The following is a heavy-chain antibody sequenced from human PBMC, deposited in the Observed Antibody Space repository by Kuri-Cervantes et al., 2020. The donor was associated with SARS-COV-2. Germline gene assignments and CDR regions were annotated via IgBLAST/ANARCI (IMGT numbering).Heavy chain of an antibody. V-gene: IGHV3-30*02. CDR2: RRYDGSNK. CDR1: GFTFSSYG. Sequence: GESLKISCAASGFTFSSYGMHWVRQAPGKGLEWVAFRRYDGSNKYYADSVKGRFTISRDNSKNTLYLQMNSLRAEDTAVYYCAKDHFGLAASPGQVAFDYWGQGTPVTVSS. CDR3: AKDHFGLAASPGQVAFDY. J-gene: IGHJ4*02. D-gene: IGHD6-13*01.